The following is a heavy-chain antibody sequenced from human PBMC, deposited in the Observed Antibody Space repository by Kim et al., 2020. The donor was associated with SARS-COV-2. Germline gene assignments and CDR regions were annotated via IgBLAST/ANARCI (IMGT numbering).Heavy chain of an antibody. CDR1: GFTFSNAW. Sequence: GGSLRLSCAASGFTFSNAWMSWVRQAPGKGLEWVGRIISKTDGGTTDYAAPVKGRFTISRDDSKNTLYLQMNSLKTEDTAVYYCTNGGSGWYPFDYWGQGTLVTVSS. J-gene: IGHJ4*02. V-gene: IGHV3-15*01. CDR2: IISKTDGGTT. D-gene: IGHD6-19*01. CDR3: TNGGSGWYPFDY.